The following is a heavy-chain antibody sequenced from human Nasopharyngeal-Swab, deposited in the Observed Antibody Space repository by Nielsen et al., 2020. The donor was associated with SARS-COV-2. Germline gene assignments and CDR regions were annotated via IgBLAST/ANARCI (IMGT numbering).Heavy chain of an antibody. Sequence: LTLSCSVSGGSFNGFYWNWIRQPPGKGLEWIADINHNERTNYNPSLKSRVTMSVDTSTNQVSLKLNSLTATDTAVYYCARAGRVGDAYTGLDVWGQGTTVTVSS. CDR1: GGSFNGFY. V-gene: IGHV4-34*01. CDR2: INHNERT. CDR3: ARAGRVGDAYTGLDV. D-gene: IGHD5-24*01. J-gene: IGHJ6*02.